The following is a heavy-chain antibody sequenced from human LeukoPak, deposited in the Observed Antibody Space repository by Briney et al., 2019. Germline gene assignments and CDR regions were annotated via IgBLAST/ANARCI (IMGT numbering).Heavy chain of an antibody. D-gene: IGHD3-22*01. J-gene: IGHJ3*02. V-gene: IGHV4-59*08. CDR1: GGSISRYY. CDR3: ARANYYDSSGYSRGAFDI. CDR2: KDYSGST. Sequence: SETLSLTCTVSGGSISRYYWSWIRQPPGKGLEWIGYKDYSGSTNYNPSLKSRVTISVDTSKNQFSLKLNSVTAANTAVYYCARANYYDSSGYSRGAFDIWGQGTMVTVSS.